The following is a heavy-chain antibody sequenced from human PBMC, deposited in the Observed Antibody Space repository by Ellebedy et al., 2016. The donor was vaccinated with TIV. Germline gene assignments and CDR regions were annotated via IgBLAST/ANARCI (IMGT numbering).Heavy chain of an antibody. D-gene: IGHD6-13*01. CDR3: AKDEYSSSWYLVDAFYI. CDR2: ISYDGSNK. J-gene: IGHJ3*02. V-gene: IGHV3-30*18. Sequence: GGSLRLSXAASGFTFSSYGMHWVRQAPGKGLEWVAVISYDGSNKYYADSVKGRFTISRDNSKNTLYLQMNSLRAEDTAVYYCAKDEYSSSWYLVDAFYIWGQGTMVTVSS. CDR1: GFTFSSYG.